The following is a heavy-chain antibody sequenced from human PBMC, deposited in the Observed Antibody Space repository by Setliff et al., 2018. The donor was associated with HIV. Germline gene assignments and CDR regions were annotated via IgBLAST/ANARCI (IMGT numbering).Heavy chain of an antibody. CDR3: ARDTPDYLGNYYSDY. D-gene: IGHD1-7*01. CDR1: GYTFTSYA. V-gene: IGHV1-3*01. J-gene: IGHJ4*02. Sequence: ASVKVSCKASGYTFTSYAMHWVRQAPGQRLEWMGWINAGNGNTKYSQKFQGRVTITRDTSARTAYMELSSLRSEDTAVYYCARDTPDYLGNYYSDYWGQGTLVTVSS. CDR2: INAGNGNT.